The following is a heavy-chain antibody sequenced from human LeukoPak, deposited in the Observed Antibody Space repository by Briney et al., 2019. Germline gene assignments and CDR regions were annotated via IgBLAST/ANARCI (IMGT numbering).Heavy chain of an antibody. CDR2: INPSSGAT. Sequence: ASVKVSCKASGYTFNYYYMHWVRQAPGQGLEWMGWINPSSGATNYAQKFQGRVTMTRDTSVSTAYMELTRLRSDDSAVFYCIRGPGHYFDYWGQGTAVTVPS. D-gene: IGHD3-10*01. V-gene: IGHV1-2*02. CDR3: IRGPGHYFDY. J-gene: IGHJ4*02. CDR1: GYTFNYYY.